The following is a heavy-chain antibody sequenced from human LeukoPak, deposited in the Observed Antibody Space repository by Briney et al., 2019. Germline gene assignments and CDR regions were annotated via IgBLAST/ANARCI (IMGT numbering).Heavy chain of an antibody. Sequence: GGSLRLSCAASGFTFDDYAMHWVRQAPGKGLEWVSGISWNSGSIGYADSVKGRFTISRDNAKTSLYLQMNSLRAEDTALYYCAKGTVVVVAATAFDYWGQGTLVTVSS. V-gene: IGHV3-9*01. CDR2: ISWNSGSI. CDR3: AKGTVVVVAATAFDY. CDR1: GFTFDDYA. D-gene: IGHD2-15*01. J-gene: IGHJ4*02.